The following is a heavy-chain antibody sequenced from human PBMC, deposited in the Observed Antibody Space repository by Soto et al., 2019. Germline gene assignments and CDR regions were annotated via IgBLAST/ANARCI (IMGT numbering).Heavy chain of an antibody. CDR2: MNPNSGNT. V-gene: IGHV1-8*01. Sequence: GASVKVSCKASGYTFTSYDINCVRQATGQGLEWMGWMNPNSGNTGYAQKFQGRVTMTRNTSISTAYMELSSLRSEDTAVYYCARGHNYDILTEPFDPWCQGTLVTVS. J-gene: IGHJ5*02. D-gene: IGHD3-9*01. CDR3: ARGHNYDILTEPFDP. CDR1: GYTFTSYD.